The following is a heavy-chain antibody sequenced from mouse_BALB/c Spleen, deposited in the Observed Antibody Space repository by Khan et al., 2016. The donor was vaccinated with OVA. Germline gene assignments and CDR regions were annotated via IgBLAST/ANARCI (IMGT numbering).Heavy chain of an antibody. CDR3: ARVYGGDFDY. CDR2: ISYSGNT. D-gene: IGHD1-1*01. J-gene: IGHJ2*01. CDR1: GYSITSDYA. V-gene: IGHV3-2*02. Sequence: DVQLQESGPGLVKPSQSLSLTCTVTGYSITSDYAWNWIRQFPGNKLEWMGFISYSGNTNYNPSLKSRISITRDTSKNQFFLQLNSVTTEDTATYYCARVYGGDFDYGGQGTTLTVSS.